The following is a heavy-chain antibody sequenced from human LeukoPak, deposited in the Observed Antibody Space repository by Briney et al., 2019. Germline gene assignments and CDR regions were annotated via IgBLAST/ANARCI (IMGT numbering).Heavy chain of an antibody. V-gene: IGHV1-18*01. Sequence: ASVKVSCKASGYSFGTSGITWVRQAPGQGLEWMGWISGNSGGTNYAQKFQGRVTMTTDTSTSTAYMELRSLKSDDTAVYYCASLKNYYDSSGYLVTDAFDIWGQGTMVTVSS. J-gene: IGHJ3*02. CDR1: GYSFGTSG. D-gene: IGHD3-22*01. CDR2: ISGNSGGT. CDR3: ASLKNYYDSSGYLVTDAFDI.